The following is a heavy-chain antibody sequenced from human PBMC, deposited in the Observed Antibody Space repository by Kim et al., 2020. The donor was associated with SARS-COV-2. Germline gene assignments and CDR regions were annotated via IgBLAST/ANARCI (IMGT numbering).Heavy chain of an antibody. CDR3: AKSGDNYYGSGSYSN. J-gene: IGHJ4*02. V-gene: IGHV3-23*01. D-gene: IGHD3-10*01. Sequence: DSVKGRFTISRDNSKNTLYLQMNSLRAEDTAVYYCAKSGDNYYGSGSYSNWGQGTLVTVSS.